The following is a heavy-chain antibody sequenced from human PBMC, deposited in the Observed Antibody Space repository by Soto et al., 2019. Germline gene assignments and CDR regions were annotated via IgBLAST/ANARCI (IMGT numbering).Heavy chain of an antibody. J-gene: IGHJ6*02. D-gene: IGHD2-15*01. Sequence: SETLSLTCAVYGGSFSGYYWSWIRQPPGKGLEWIGEINHSGSTNYNPSLKSRVTISVDTSKNQFSLKLSSVTAADTAVYYCASRKYCSGGSCYSRLYYYYYYGMDVWGQGTTVTVSS. CDR2: INHSGST. CDR3: ASRKYCSGGSCYSRLYYYYYYGMDV. CDR1: GGSFSGYY. V-gene: IGHV4-34*01.